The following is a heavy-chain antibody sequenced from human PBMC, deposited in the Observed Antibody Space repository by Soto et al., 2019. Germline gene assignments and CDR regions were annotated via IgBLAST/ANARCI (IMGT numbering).Heavy chain of an antibody. Sequence: QLQLQEFGSGLVKPSRTLSLTCAVSGGSISSGGYSWNWIRQPPGKGLEWIGFIYQSGNTYSNPSLKSRVTISVDRSKNQFSLNLNSVTAADTAVYYCARGRSASGKNYGMDVWGQGTTVTVSS. CDR3: ARGRSASGKNYGMDV. D-gene: IGHD6-19*01. J-gene: IGHJ6*02. CDR2: IYQSGNT. V-gene: IGHV4-30-2*01. CDR1: GGSISSGGYS.